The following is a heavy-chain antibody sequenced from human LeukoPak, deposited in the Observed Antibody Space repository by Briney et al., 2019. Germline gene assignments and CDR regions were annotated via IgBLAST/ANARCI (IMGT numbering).Heavy chain of an antibody. J-gene: IGHJ4*02. Sequence: PGGSLRLSCAASGFTFSSYWMHWVRHAPGKGLVWVSRINSDGSSTSYADSVKGRFTISRENAKNTLYLQMNSLRAEDTAVYYCAGGSTVTTDFDYWGQGTLVTVSS. CDR3: AGGSTVTTDFDY. V-gene: IGHV3-74*01. CDR1: GFTFSSYW. CDR2: INSDGSST. D-gene: IGHD4-17*01.